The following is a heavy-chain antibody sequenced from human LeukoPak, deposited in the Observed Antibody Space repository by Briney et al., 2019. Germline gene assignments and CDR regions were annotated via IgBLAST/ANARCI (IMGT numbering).Heavy chain of an antibody. Sequence: PGGSLRLSCAASGFTFSSYSMNWVRQAPGKGLEWVSSISSSSSYIYYADPVKGRFTISRDNAKNSLYLQMNSLRAEDTAVYYCARVLNANEGYYYDSSGYSNDYWGQGTLVTVSS. CDR1: GFTFSSYS. J-gene: IGHJ4*02. CDR2: ISSSSSYI. CDR3: ARVLNANEGYYYDSSGYSNDY. D-gene: IGHD3-22*01. V-gene: IGHV3-21*01.